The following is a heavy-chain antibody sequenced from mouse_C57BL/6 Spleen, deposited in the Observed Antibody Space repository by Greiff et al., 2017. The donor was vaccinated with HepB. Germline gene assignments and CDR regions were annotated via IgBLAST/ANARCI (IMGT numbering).Heavy chain of an antibody. J-gene: IGHJ4*01. V-gene: IGHV1-69*01. CDR3: ARGTVGYAMDY. Sequence: QVQLQQPGADLVMPGASVKLSCKASGYTFTSYWMHWVKQRPGQGLEWIGEIDPSDSYTNYNQKFKGKSTLTVDKSSSTAYMQLSSLTSEDSAVYYCARGTVGYAMDYWGQGTSVTVSS. CDR1: GYTFTSYW. CDR2: IDPSDSYT. D-gene: IGHD1-1*01.